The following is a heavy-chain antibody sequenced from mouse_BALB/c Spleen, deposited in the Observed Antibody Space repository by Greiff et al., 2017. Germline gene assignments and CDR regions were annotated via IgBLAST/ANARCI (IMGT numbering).Heavy chain of an antibody. CDR2: ISSGGSYT. CDR1: GFTFSSYA. Sequence: EVQLVESGGGLVKPGGSLKLSCAASGFTFSSYAMSWVRQSPEKRLEWVAEISSGGSYTYYPDTVTGRFTISRDNAKNTLYLEMSSLRSEDTAMYYCARGGIQSPMDYWGQGTSVTVSS. V-gene: IGHV5-9-4*01. CDR3: ARGGIQSPMDY. J-gene: IGHJ4*01.